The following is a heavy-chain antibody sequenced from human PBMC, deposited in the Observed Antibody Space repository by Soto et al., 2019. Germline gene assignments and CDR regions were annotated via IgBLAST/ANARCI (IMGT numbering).Heavy chain of an antibody. Sequence: SETLSLTCSVSGYSVSTSDYYWDWIRQPPGKGLEWIGSMLYSGLTYYNSSPKCRFTLSVDTSKNQFSVRLNSVTASDTAVYYCAREAMRDLWSHGLDVWGQGTTVTVSS. D-gene: IGHD3-3*01. CDR1: GYSVSTSDYY. CDR2: MLYSGLT. J-gene: IGHJ6*02. CDR3: AREAMRDLWSHGLDV. V-gene: IGHV4-39*02.